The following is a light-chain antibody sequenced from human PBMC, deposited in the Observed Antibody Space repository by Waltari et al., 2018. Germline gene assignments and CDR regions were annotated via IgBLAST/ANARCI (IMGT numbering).Light chain of an antibody. Sequence: EIVMRQSPATLAVSPGDTATLSCRASQNIGSSLAWYRQKPGQAPRLLIYYASNRATGIPARFSGSESGTEFTLTISNLQSEDFAIYYCQQYYNWPPKITFGQGTRLE. CDR2: YAS. V-gene: IGKV3-15*01. CDR1: QNIGSS. CDR3: QQYYNWPPKIT. J-gene: IGKJ5*01.